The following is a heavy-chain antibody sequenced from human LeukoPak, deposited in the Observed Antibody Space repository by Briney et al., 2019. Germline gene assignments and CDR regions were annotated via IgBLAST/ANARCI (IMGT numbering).Heavy chain of an antibody. CDR3: ARDLSGSYYFGY. Sequence: GESLRLSCAASGFTFSDYYMSWIRQAPRKGLEWVSYISSSSSYTNYADSVKGRFTIARDNAKNSLYLKMNSLRAEDTAVYYCARDLSGSYYFGYWGQGTRTTVSA. CDR1: GFTFSDYY. J-gene: IGHJ4*02. V-gene: IGHV3-11*05. CDR2: ISSSSSYT. D-gene: IGHD1-26*01.